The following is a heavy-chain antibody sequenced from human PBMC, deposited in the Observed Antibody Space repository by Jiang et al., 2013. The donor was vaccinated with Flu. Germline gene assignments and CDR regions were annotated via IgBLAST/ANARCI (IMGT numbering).Heavy chain of an antibody. CDR3: ARDGPRXAANQEVTTYYGMDV. V-gene: IGHV3-30-3*01. J-gene: IGHJ6*02. Sequence: VQLLESGGGVVQPGRSLRLSCVASGFTFSSYAMHWVRQAPGKGLEWVAVISYDGSNKYVDSVKGRFTISRDNSKNTLYLQMNSLRAEDTAVYYCARDGPRXAANQEVTTYYGMDVWGQGTTVTVS. D-gene: IGHD3-22*01. CDR2: ISYDGSNK. CDR1: GFTFSSYA.